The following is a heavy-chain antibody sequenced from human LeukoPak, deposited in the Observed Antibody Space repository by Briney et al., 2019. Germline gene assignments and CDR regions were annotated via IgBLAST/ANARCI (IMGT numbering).Heavy chain of an antibody. CDR1: GGSFSGYY. CDR2: INHSGST. V-gene: IGHV4-34*01. J-gene: IGHJ5*02. Sequence: SETLSLTCAVYGGSFSGYYWSWIRQPPGKGLEWIGEINHSGSTNYNPSLKSPVTISVDPSKTQFSRKLSSVTAADTAVYYCARMEGYYDILTGYWVGSWFDPWGQGTLVTVSS. D-gene: IGHD3-9*01. CDR3: ARMEGYYDILTGYWVGSWFDP.